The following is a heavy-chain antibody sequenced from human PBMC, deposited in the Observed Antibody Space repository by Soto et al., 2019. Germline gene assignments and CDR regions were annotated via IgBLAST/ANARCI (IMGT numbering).Heavy chain of an antibody. CDR1: GFTFSSYA. V-gene: IGHV3-23*01. CDR2: ISGSGGST. Sequence: PGGSLRLSCAASGFTFSSYAMSWVRQAPGKGLEWVSAISGSGGSTYYADSVKGRFTISRDNSKNTLYLQMNSLRAEDTAVYYCAKVPVYCSSTSCRYYYYMDVWGKGTTVTVSS. CDR3: AKVPVYCSSTSCRYYYYMDV. D-gene: IGHD2-2*01. J-gene: IGHJ6*03.